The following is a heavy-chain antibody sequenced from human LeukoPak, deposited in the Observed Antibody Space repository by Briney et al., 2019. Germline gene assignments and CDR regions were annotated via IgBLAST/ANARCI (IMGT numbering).Heavy chain of an antibody. CDR2: ISSSSSYI. V-gene: IGHV3-21*01. CDR1: GFTLSRHS. D-gene: IGHD1-26*01. J-gene: IGHJ4*02. Sequence: GGSLRLSCAASGFTLSRHSMNWVRQAPGKGLEWLSSISSSSSYIHYADSVKGRFTISRDNAKNSLYLQMNSLRAEDTAIYYCAREGYSGSYSDWGQGTLVTVSS. CDR3: AREGYSGSYSD.